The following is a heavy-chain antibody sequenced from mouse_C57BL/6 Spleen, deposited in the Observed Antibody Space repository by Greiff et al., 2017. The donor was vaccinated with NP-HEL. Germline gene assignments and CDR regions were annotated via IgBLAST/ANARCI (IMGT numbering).Heavy chain of an antibody. J-gene: IGHJ2*01. CDR1: GYTFTSYG. Sequence: QVKLQQPGADLVRPGTSVKLSCKASGYTFTSYGLHWVRQRPGQGLEWIGVIDFSDSFINYIQKFKGKATLTVDTSSSTAYMQLSSLTSGESAVYYCAIDGYWGQGTTLTVSS. CDR2: IDFSDSFI. V-gene: IGHV1-59*01. CDR3: AIDGY.